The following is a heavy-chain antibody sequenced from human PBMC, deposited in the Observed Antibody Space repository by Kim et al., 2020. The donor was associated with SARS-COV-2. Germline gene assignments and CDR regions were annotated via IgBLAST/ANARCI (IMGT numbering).Heavy chain of an antibody. CDR2: IKQDGSEK. CDR1: GFTFSSYW. Sequence: GGSLRLSCAASGFTFSSYWMSWVRQAPGKGLEWVANIKQDGSEKYYVDSVKGRFTISRDNAKNSLYLPMNSLRAEDTAVYYCARYGPSLSQWLVPYYFDYWGQGTLVTVST. D-gene: IGHD6-19*01. V-gene: IGHV3-7*01. CDR3: ARYGPSLSQWLVPYYFDY. J-gene: IGHJ4*02.